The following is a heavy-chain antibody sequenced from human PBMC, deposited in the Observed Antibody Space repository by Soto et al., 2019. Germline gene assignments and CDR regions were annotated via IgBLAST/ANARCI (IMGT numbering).Heavy chain of an antibody. Sequence: SGFTFSSYDMHWVRQPTGKGLEWVAAIGIAGDTYYPGSVQGRFTISRENAKNSLYLQMYSLRAEDTAVYYCARPYDHNASYLPYDYWGQGTPVTVSS. CDR1: GFTFSSYD. V-gene: IGHV3-13*04. CDR2: IGIAGDT. J-gene: IGHJ4*02. D-gene: IGHD3-22*01. CDR3: ARPYDHNASYLPYDY.